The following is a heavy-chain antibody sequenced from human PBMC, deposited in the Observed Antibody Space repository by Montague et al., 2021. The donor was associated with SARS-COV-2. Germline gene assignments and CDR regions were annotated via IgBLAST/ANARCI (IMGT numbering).Heavy chain of an antibody. J-gene: IGHJ4*02. CDR1: GGSSNSGAYF. D-gene: IGHD2-15*01. CDR3: ARGVIAAPGYFDY. CDR2: IYYSGNT. Sequence: TLSLTCTVSGGSSNSGAYFWSWIRRHPEKGLDWIAYIYYSGNTYYNPSLKSRVALSVDTSKKQFSLNLTSVTAADTATYYCARGVIAAPGYFDYWGQGTLVTVSS. V-gene: IGHV4-31*03.